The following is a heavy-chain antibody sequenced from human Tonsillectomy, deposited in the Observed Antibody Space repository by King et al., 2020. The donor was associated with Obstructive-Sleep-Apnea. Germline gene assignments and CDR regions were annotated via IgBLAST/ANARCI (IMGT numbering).Heavy chain of an antibody. J-gene: IGHJ4*02. CDR2: IYYSGST. V-gene: IGHV4-39*07. Sequence: LQLQESGPGLVKPSETLSLTCTVSGGSISSSRYYWGWIRQPPGKGLEWIGSIYYSGSTYYNPSLKSRVTISEDTSKNQFSLKLSSVTAADPAVYYCARLFWSGYYSFDYWGQGTLVTVSS. CDR3: ARLFWSGYYSFDY. D-gene: IGHD3-3*01. CDR1: GGSISSSRYY.